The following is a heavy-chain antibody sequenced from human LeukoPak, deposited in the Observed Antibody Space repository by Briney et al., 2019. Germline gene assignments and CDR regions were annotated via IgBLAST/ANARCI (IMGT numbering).Heavy chain of an antibody. CDR2: ISSSGSTI. D-gene: IGHD1-1*01. J-gene: IGHJ4*02. CDR3: ARDTDDDPFFDY. CDR1: GFTFSDYY. Sequence: GGSLRLSCAASGFTFSDYYMSWIRQAPGKGLEWVSYISSSGSTIYYADSVKGRFTISRDNAKNSLYPQMNSLRAEDTAVYYCARDTDDDPFFDYWGQGTLVTVSS. V-gene: IGHV3-11*01.